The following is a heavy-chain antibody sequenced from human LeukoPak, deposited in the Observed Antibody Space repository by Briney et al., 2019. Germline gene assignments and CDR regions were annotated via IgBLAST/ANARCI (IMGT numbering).Heavy chain of an antibody. CDR3: AKDPIRGYSRKYYYYMDV. J-gene: IGHJ6*03. CDR1: GFTFSSYG. D-gene: IGHD5-18*01. CDR2: ISGSGGST. Sequence: GGSLRLSCAASGFTFSSYGMSWVRQAPGKGLEWVSAISGSGGSTYYADSVKGRFTISRDNSKNTLYLQMNSLRAEDTAVYYCAKDPIRGYSRKYYYYMDVWGKGTTVTISS. V-gene: IGHV3-23*01.